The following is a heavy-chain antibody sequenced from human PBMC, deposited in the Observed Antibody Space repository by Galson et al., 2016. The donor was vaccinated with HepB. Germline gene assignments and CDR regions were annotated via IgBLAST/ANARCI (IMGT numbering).Heavy chain of an antibody. V-gene: IGHV3-23*01. Sequence: SLRLSCAASGFTFSNYGMTWVRQAPGKGLEVVSSISRSGDSTDYAGSVKGRFTISRDNSKNKLSLQMNSLTADDTAIYYCVQGSTAPAVWGKGTTVTVSS. CDR2: ISRSGDST. CDR1: GFTFSNYG. J-gene: IGHJ6*04. D-gene: IGHD2-2*01. CDR3: VQGSTAPAV.